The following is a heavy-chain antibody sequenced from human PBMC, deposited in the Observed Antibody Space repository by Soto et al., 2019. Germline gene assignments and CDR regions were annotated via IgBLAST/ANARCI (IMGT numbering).Heavy chain of an antibody. V-gene: IGHV3-48*02. Sequence: QPGGSLRLSCAASGFTFSSNSMIWVRQAPGKGLEWVSYIDSTSMHIYYADSVKGRSTISRDNAKISLYLQMDGLRDEGTAVYYCARDGGALVAGGDCCGYHDPVAFHIWGQRTMVTVSS. CDR2: IDSTSMHI. CDR1: GFTFSSNS. J-gene: IGHJ3*02. D-gene: IGHD2-15*01. CDR3: ARDGGALVAGGDCCGYHDPVAFHI.